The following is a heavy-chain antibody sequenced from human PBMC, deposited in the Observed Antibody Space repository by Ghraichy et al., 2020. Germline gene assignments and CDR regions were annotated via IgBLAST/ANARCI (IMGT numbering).Heavy chain of an antibody. CDR2: IYPDGTT. CDR1: GLSVSDNY. Sequence: GGSLRLSCAASGLSVSDNYMNWLRQAPGKGLEWVSVIYPDGTTYYADSVKGRFTISRDNSRNTLYLQMNSLSAEDTAVYYCATCPTIQTNFDFWGQGTLVTVSS. D-gene: IGHD3-9*01. CDR3: ATCPTIQTNFDF. V-gene: IGHV3-53*01. J-gene: IGHJ4*02.